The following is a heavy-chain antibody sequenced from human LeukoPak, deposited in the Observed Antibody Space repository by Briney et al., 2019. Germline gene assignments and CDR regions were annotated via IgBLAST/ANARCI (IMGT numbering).Heavy chain of an antibody. J-gene: IGHJ4*02. CDR3: ARGYGEYSGYDYVYYFDY. CDR2: INHSGST. CDR1: GGSFSGYC. V-gene: IGHV4-34*01. D-gene: IGHD5-12*01. Sequence: SETLSLTCAVYGGSFSGYCWSWIRQPPGKGLEWIGEINHSGSTNYNPSLKSRVTISVDTSKNQFSLKLSSVTAANTAVYYCARGYGEYSGYDYVYYFDYWGQGTLVTVSS.